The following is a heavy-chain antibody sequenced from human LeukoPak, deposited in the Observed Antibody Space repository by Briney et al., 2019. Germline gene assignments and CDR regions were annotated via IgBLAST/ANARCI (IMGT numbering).Heavy chain of an antibody. CDR1: GYTFTSYG. V-gene: IGHV1-18*01. CDR2: ISAYNGNT. CDR3: ARVVTMVRGAVDAFDI. D-gene: IGHD3-10*01. Sequence: ASVKVSCKASGYTFTSYGISWVRQAPGQGLEWMGWISAYNGNTNYAQKLQGRVTITADEYTSTAYMELRSLRSDDTAVYYCARVVTMVRGAVDAFDIWGQGTMVTVSS. J-gene: IGHJ3*02.